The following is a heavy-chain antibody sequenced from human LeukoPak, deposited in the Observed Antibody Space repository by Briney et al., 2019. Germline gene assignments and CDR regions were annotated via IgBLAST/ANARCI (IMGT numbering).Heavy chain of an antibody. J-gene: IGHJ4*02. CDR3: ARGLSQSSGLTW. Sequence: SETLSLTCTVSGGSISTSSYYWGWVRQPPGKGLEWIGNIFYSGSTYYSPSLKSRVTISLDTSKNQFSLKLSSVTAADTAVYYCARGLSQSSGLTWWGQGTLVTVSS. D-gene: IGHD6-19*01. V-gene: IGHV4-39*07. CDR1: GGSISTSSYY. CDR2: IFYSGST.